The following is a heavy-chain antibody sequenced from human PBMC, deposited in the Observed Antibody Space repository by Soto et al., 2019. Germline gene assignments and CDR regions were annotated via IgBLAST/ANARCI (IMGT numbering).Heavy chain of an antibody. CDR2: IYYSGST. V-gene: IGHV4-59*01. D-gene: IGHD3-9*01. CDR1: GGSISSYY. J-gene: IGHJ4*02. Sequence: PSETLSLTCTVSGGSISSYYWSWIRQPPGKGLEWIGYIYYSGSTNYNPSLKSRVTISVDTSKNQFSLKLSSVTAADTAVYYCARVDILTGYYHNFAYWGQGTLVTVSS. CDR3: ARVDILTGYYHNFAY.